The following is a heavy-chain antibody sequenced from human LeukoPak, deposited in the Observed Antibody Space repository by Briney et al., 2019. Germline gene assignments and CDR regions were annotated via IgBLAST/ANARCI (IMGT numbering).Heavy chain of an antibody. CDR3: ARGYPSSIAVAVGGWTFDY. V-gene: IGHV4-39*07. CDR1: GGSISSSNYY. CDR2: INHSGST. Sequence: SETLSLTCSVSGGSISSSNYYWGWIRQPPRKGLEWIGEINHSGSTNYSPSLKSRVTISVDTSKNQFSLKLSSVTAADTAVYYCARGYPSSIAVAVGGWTFDYWGQGTLVTVSS. J-gene: IGHJ4*02. D-gene: IGHD6-19*01.